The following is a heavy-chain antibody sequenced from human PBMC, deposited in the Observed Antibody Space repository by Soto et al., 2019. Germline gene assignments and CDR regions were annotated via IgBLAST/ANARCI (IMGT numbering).Heavy chain of an antibody. V-gene: IGHV4-59*01. Sequence: PSETLSLTCTVSGGSISSYYWSWIRQPPGKGLEWIWYIYYSGSTNYNPSLKSRVTISVDTSKNQFSLKLRSVTAADTAVYYCAREPRVYDSSGYYWTDAFDIWGQGTMVTVS. CDR1: GGSISSYY. J-gene: IGHJ3*02. CDR2: IYYSGST. D-gene: IGHD3-22*01. CDR3: AREPRVYDSSGYYWTDAFDI.